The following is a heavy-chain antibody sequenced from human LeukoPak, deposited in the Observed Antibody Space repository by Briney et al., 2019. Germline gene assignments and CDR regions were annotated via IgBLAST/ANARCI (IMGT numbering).Heavy chain of an antibody. D-gene: IGHD6-13*01. CDR1: VGSISGYY. V-gene: IGHV4-59*01. CDR3: ARGYSSSWYFNWFDP. Sequence: PSETLSLTCTVSVGSISGYYWSWIRQPPGKGLEWIGYIYYTGSTNYNPSLKSRVTISVDTSKNQFSLNLRSVTAADTAVYYCARGYSSSWYFNWFDPWGQGTLVTVSS. CDR2: IYYTGST. J-gene: IGHJ5*02.